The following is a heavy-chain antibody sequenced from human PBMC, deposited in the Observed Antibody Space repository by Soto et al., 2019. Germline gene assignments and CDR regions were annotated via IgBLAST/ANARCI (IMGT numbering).Heavy chain of an antibody. V-gene: IGHV3-48*01. CDR2: ISSSSSTI. Sequence: PGKGIEWGSYISSSSSTIYYAESVKGRCNISRDNAKKSLYLQMNSIIAEDTALYYCVRDPLGSGSEWFDPWGQGIVVTVSS. CDR3: VRDPLGSGSEWFDP. J-gene: IGHJ5*02. D-gene: IGHD3-10*01.